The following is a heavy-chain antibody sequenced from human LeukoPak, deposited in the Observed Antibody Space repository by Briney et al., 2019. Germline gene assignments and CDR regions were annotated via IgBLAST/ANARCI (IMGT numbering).Heavy chain of an antibody. V-gene: IGHV4-39*01. J-gene: IGHJ6*02. D-gene: IGHD6-19*01. Sequence: PSETLSLTCTVSGGSISSNSYFWGRIRQPPGKGLEWIGSIHYSGTTYYNPSLKSRVIISVDTSENQLSLKLSSVTAADTAVYYCARHGWNPAIAVIYGMDVWGQGTTVTVSS. CDR3: ARHGWNPAIAVIYGMDV. CDR1: GGSISSNSYF. CDR2: IHYSGTT.